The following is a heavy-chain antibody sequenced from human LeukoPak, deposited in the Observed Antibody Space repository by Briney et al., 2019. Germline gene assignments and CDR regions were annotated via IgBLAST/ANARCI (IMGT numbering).Heavy chain of an antibody. J-gene: IGHJ4*02. CDR2: TYYRSKRYN. CDR3: ARDVAAGAGTPFDY. Sequence: SQTLSLTCAISGDSVSSNSTAWNWIRQSPSRDLEWLGRTYYRSKRYNDYAVSVKSRIAINPDTSKNQFSLQLNSVTPEDTAVYYCARDVAAGAGTPFDYWGQGTLVTVSS. V-gene: IGHV6-1*01. CDR1: GDSVSSNSTA. D-gene: IGHD6-19*01.